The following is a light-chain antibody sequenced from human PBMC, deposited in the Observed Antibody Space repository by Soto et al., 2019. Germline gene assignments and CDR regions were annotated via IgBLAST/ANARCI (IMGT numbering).Light chain of an antibody. Sequence: QSALTQPASMSGSPGQSITISCTGTSSDVGGYHYVSWYQQHPGKAPKLMIYEVSRRPSGVSNRFSASKSGNTASLTISGLRAEYEGDYYCSSYTSSSTDVFGTGTKVTVL. J-gene: IGLJ1*01. CDR3: SSYTSSSTDV. V-gene: IGLV2-14*01. CDR1: SSDVGGYHY. CDR2: EVS.